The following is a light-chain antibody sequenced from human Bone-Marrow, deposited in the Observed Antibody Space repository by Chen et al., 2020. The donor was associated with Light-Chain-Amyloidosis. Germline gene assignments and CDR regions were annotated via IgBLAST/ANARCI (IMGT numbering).Light chain of an antibody. CDR3: QSYQGSSQGV. Sequence: NFLQTQPHSVSESPGNTVILSCTRSSGSIATNYVQGYQRPPGSSPTPVIYEDDQRPSGVPDRFSVSIDRASNSAALTISRLRKEDEADYYCQSYQGSSQGVFGGGTKLTVL. CDR1: SGSIATNY. CDR2: EDD. J-gene: IGLJ3*02. V-gene: IGLV6-57*01.